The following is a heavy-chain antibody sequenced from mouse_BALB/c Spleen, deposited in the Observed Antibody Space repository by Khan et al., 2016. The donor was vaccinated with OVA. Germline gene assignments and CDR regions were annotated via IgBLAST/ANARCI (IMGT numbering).Heavy chain of an antibody. CDR3: ARETGTGFDY. CDR1: GYSFTSYW. Sequence: QVQLQQSGPQLVRPGASVKISCKASGYSFTSYWMHWVKQRPGPGLEWIGMIDPSDSETRLNQKFKDKATLTVDKSSSTAYMQLSSPTSEDSAVYYCARETGTGFDYWGQGTTLTVSS. J-gene: IGHJ2*01. CDR2: IDPSDSET. D-gene: IGHD4-1*01. V-gene: IGHV1S126*01.